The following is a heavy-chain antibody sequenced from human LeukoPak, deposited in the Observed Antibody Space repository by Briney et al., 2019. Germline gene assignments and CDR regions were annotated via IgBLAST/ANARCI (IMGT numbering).Heavy chain of an antibody. V-gene: IGHV3-74*01. Sequence: GGSLRLSCAASGFTVSSNYTSWVRQAPGKGLEWVSRIKSDGSSTYYADSVKGRFTISRDNAKNTLYLQMNSLRAEDTAVYYCARSDWFDPWGQGTLVTVSS. CDR3: ARSDWFDP. CDR1: GFTVSSNY. CDR2: IKSDGSST. J-gene: IGHJ5*02.